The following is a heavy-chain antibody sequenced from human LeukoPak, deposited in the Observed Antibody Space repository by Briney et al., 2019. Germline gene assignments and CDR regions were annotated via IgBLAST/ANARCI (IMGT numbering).Heavy chain of an antibody. CDR1: GFTFSSYG. D-gene: IGHD2-2*02. J-gene: IGHJ6*02. CDR3: AKDPYPTPFSYYYGMDV. V-gene: IGHV3-30*18. Sequence: GGSLRLSCAASGFTFSSYGMHWVRQAPGKGLEWVAVISYDGSNKYYADSVKGRFTISGDNSKNTLYLQMNSLRAEDTAVYYCAKDPYPTPFSYYYGMDVWGQGTTVTVSS. CDR2: ISYDGSNK.